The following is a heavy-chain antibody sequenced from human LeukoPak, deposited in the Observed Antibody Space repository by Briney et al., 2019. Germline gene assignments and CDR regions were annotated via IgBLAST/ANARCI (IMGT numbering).Heavy chain of an antibody. CDR3: ARRTRTTVTS. Sequence: SETLSLTCAVYGGSFSGYYWSWIRQPPGKGLEWIGEINHSGSTNYNPSLKIRVTISVDTSKNQFSLELSSDTAADTAVYYCARRTRTTVTSWGQGTLVTVSS. CDR1: GGSFSGYY. D-gene: IGHD4-17*01. J-gene: IGHJ4*02. CDR2: INHSGST. V-gene: IGHV4-34*01.